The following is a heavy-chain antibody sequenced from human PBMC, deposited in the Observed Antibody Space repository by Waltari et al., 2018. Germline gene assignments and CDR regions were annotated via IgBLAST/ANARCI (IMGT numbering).Heavy chain of an antibody. V-gene: IGHV3-74*01. J-gene: IGHJ4*02. CDR2: INPDGRTT. CDR3: TRGGNYYFDY. CDR1: GFTFSSSW. Sequence: SGGGLLQPGGSLRLSCAASGFTFSSSWIHWVRQPPGKGLVWVSRINPDGRTTNYADSVRGRFTISRDNAQNTVYLEMNSLRAEDTAVYFCTRGGNYYFDYWGRGTLVTVSS. D-gene: IGHD5-12*01.